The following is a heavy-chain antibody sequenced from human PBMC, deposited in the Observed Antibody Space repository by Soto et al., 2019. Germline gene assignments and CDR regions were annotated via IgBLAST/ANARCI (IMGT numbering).Heavy chain of an antibody. J-gene: IGHJ3*02. CDR1: RFTFSSYA. CDR2: ISDSGDNT. D-gene: IGHD5-12*01. V-gene: IGHV3-23*01. CDR3: AKDPIGSGYDLGAFDI. Sequence: PGGSLRLSCAASRFTFSSYAMSWVRQAPGKGLEWVSVISDSGDNTYYADSVKGRFTISRDNSKNTLYLQMNSLRAEDTAVYYCAKDPIGSGYDLGAFDIWGQGTMVTVSS.